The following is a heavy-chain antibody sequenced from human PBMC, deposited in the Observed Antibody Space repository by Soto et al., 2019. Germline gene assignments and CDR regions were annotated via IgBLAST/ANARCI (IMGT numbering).Heavy chain of an antibody. D-gene: IGHD3-22*01. CDR2: ISSSSSYI. Sequence: PGGSLRLSGAASGFTFSSYSMNWVRQAPGKGLEWVSSISSSSSYIYYADSVKGRFTISRDNAKNSLYLQMNSLRAEDTAVYYCARDASYDSSGYYSSNWFDPWGQGTLVTVSS. CDR3: ARDASYDSSGYYSSNWFDP. V-gene: IGHV3-21*01. CDR1: GFTFSSYS. J-gene: IGHJ5*02.